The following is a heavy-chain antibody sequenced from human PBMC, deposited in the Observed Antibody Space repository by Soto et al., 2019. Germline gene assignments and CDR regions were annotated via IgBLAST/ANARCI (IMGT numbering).Heavy chain of an antibody. CDR2: INTDGSTT. CDR3: ARDLGGYASP. V-gene: IGHV3-74*01. Sequence: EVQLVESGGGLVQPGGSLRLSCAASGFTFSNYWMHWVRQAPGKGPVWVSRINTDGSTTNYADSVKGRFTISRDNAKNTLYLPTTSLGAEDTAVYYCARDLGGYASPWGQGTLVTVSS. D-gene: IGHD3-16*01. J-gene: IGHJ5*02. CDR1: GFTFSNYW.